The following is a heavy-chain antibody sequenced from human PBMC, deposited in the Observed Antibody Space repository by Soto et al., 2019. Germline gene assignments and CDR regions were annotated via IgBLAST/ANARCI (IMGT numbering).Heavy chain of an antibody. Sequence: EVQLVESGGGLVQPGRSLRLSCAASGFTYDDYDMHWVRQAPGKGLEWVSAISWNSGRTAYADSVNGRFTISRDNAKNSLYLQMNSLRAEDAALYHCGKGGDGGDGGDSFYYWGQGTLVTVSS. D-gene: IGHD2-21*01. J-gene: IGHJ4*02. CDR3: GKGGDGGDGGDSFYY. CDR1: GFTYDDYD. CDR2: ISWNSGRT. V-gene: IGHV3-9*01.